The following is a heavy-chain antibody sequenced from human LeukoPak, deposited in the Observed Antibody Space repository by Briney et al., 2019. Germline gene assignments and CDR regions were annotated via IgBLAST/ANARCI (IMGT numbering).Heavy chain of an antibody. CDR1: GYTFTSYD. V-gene: IGHV1-8*01. D-gene: IGHD3-16*02. J-gene: IGHJ4*02. CDR2: MNPNSGNT. CDR3: ARIKRYDYVWGSYRYIDY. Sequence: ASVKVSCKASGYTFTSYDINWVRQATGQGLEWMGWMNPNSGNTGYAQKFQGRVTMTRNTSISTAYMELSGLRSEDTAVYYCARIKRYDYVWGSYRYIDYWGQGTLVTVSS.